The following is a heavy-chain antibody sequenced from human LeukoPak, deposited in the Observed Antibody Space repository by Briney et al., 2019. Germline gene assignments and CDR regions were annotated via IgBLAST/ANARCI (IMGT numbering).Heavy chain of an antibody. D-gene: IGHD2-2*01. Sequence: GGSLRLSCAASGFTFSSYGMHWVRQAPGKGLEWVAVISYDGSNSYYADSVKGRFTISRDNPKNTLYLQMNSLRAEDTAVYYCAKGDCSSTSCPPDYYYYYYMDVWGKGTTVTVSS. V-gene: IGHV3-30*18. CDR1: GFTFSSYG. CDR3: AKGDCSSTSCPPDYYYYYYMDV. J-gene: IGHJ6*03. CDR2: ISYDGSNS.